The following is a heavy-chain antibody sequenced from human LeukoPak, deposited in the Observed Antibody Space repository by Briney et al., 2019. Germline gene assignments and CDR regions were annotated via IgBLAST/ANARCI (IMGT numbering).Heavy chain of an antibody. CDR2: ISWNSGSI. V-gene: IGHV3-9*01. CDR1: GFTFDDYA. J-gene: IGHJ4*02. Sequence: GRSLRLSCAASGFTFDDYAMHWVRQAPGKGLEWVSGISWNSGSIGYADSVKGRFTISRDNAKNSLYLQMNSLRAEDTALYYCAKKRTDYGDYEGYFDYWGQGTLVTVSS. CDR3: AKKRTDYGDYEGYFDY. D-gene: IGHD4-17*01.